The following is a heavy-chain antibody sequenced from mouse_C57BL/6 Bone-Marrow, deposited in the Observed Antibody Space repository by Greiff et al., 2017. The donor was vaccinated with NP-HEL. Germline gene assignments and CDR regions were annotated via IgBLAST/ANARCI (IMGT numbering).Heavy chain of an antibody. CDR3: ARGGNYWYYFDY. CDR2: FHPSNDDT. CDR1: GYTFTTYP. V-gene: IGHV1-47*01. Sequence: QVQLQQSGAELVKPGASVPMSCKASGYTFTTYPLEWVKQNHGKSLEWIGNFHPSNDDTEYNEKFKNKATLTVEKSSSTVYLELSRLTSDDSSVYYCARGGNYWYYFDYWGQGTTLTVSS. J-gene: IGHJ2*01. D-gene: IGHD2-1*01.